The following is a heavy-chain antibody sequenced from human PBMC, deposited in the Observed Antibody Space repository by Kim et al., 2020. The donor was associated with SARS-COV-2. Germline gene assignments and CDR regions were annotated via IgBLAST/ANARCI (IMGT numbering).Heavy chain of an antibody. J-gene: IGHJ6*02. CDR1: GFTFSSYA. Sequence: GGSLRLSCAASGFTFSSYAMHWVRQAPGKGLEWVAVISYDGSNKYYADSVKGRFTISRDNSKNTLYLQMNSLRAEDTAVYYCARERDLLWFGDWGYYGMDVWGQGTTVTVSS. CDR3: ARERDLLWFGDWGYYGMDV. D-gene: IGHD3-10*01. V-gene: IGHV3-30*04. CDR2: ISYDGSNK.